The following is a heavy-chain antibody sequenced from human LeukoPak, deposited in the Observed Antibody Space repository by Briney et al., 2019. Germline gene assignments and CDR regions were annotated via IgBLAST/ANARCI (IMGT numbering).Heavy chain of an antibody. V-gene: IGHV3-53*01. J-gene: IGHJ6*02. CDR2: IYSGGST. D-gene: IGHD3-3*01. CDR3: AKEIRFSSSSMDV. Sequence: QSGGSLRLSCAASGFTVSSNYMSWVRQAPGKGLEWVSVIYSGGSTYYAGSVKSRFTISRNNSKNTRCLQMNSLRAEDTAVYYCAKEIRFSSSSMDVWGQGTTVTVSS. CDR1: GFTVSSNY.